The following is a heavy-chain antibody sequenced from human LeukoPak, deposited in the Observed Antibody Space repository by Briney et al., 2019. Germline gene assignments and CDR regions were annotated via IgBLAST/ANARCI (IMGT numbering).Heavy chain of an antibody. D-gene: IGHD1-26*01. CDR1: GFTLSTYE. J-gene: IGHJ4*02. V-gene: IGHV3-48*03. CDR2: ISSSGSTI. Sequence: GGSLRFSCVASGFTLSTYEMNWVRQAPGKGLEWVSYISSSGSTIYYADSVKGRFTISRDNAKNSVYLQMNSLRPEDTAVYYCARENSGSYYQFDCWGQGTLVTVSS. CDR3: ARENSGSYYQFDC.